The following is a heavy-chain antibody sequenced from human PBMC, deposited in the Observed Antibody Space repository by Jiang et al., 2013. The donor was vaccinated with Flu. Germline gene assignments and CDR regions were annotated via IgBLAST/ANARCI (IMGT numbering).Heavy chain of an antibody. Sequence: NHSGSTNYNPSLKSRVTISVDTSKNQFSLKLSSVTAADTAVYYCARAKPRIAARIASDPPFDYWGQGTLVTVSS. CDR2: NHSGST. J-gene: IGHJ4*02. D-gene: IGHD6-6*01. CDR3: ARAKPRIAARIASDPPFDY. V-gene: IGHV4-34*01.